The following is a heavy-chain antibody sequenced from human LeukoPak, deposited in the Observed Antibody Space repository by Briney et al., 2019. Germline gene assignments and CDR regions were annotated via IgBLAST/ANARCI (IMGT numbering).Heavy chain of an antibody. J-gene: IGHJ6*02. CDR1: GYTFTSYY. V-gene: IGHV1-46*01. CDR2: INPSGGST. CDR3: ARYDFWSGYQGKPYYYYGMDV. D-gene: IGHD3-3*01. Sequence: ASVKVSCKASGYTFTSYYMHWVRQAPGQGLEWMGRINPSGGSTSYAQKFQGRVTMTRDTSTSTVYMELSSLRSEDTAVYYCARYDFWSGYQGKPYYYYGMDVWGQGTTVTVSS.